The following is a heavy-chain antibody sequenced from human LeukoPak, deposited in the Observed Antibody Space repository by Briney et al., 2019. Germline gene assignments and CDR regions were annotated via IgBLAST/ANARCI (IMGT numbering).Heavy chain of an antibody. J-gene: IGHJ4*02. CDR2: IYHSGST. CDR1: GGSISSGGYY. D-gene: IGHD6-19*01. CDR3: ARSSSGWYYFDY. V-gene: IGHV4-30-2*01. Sequence: NASETLSLTCTVSGGSISSGGYYWSWIRQPPGKGLEWIGYIYHSGSTYYNPSLKSRVTISVDTSKNQFSLKLSSVTAADTAVYYCARSSSGWYYFDYWGQGTLVTVSS.